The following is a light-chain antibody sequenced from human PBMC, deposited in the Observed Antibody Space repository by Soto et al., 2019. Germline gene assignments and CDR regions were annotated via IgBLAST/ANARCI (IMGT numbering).Light chain of an antibody. CDR3: CSYAGSNVV. Sequence: QSVLTQPASVSGSPGQSITISCTGTSSDVGSYNLVSWYQQHPGKAPKLMIYEVSKRPSGVSNRLSGSKSGNTASLTISGLQAEDEADYYCCSYAGSNVVFSGGTKLTVL. CDR1: SSDVGSYNL. V-gene: IGLV2-23*02. J-gene: IGLJ2*01. CDR2: EVS.